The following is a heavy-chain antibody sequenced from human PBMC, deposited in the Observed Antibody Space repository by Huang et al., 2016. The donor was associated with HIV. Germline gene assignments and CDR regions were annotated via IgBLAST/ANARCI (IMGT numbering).Heavy chain of an antibody. Sequence: QVQLVQSGAEVKNTGASVRVSCKASGYTFTDSNIHWVRQAPGQGLEWLGWINPKGGGTIYAQRCQGRSTMTRDTTISAVHMDLRMIQSDDTAVYFCARDWSFGSSTSPADWGQGTLVTVSS. V-gene: IGHV1-2*02. D-gene: IGHD6-6*01. J-gene: IGHJ4*02. CDR1: GYTFTDSN. CDR3: ARDWSFGSSTSPAD. CDR2: INPKGGGT.